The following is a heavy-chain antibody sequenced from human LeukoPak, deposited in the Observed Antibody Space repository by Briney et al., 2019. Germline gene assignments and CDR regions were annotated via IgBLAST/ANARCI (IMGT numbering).Heavy chain of an antibody. Sequence: GESLKISFKGSGYSFTSYWIGWVRQMPGKGLEWMGIIYPGDSDTRYSPSFQGQVTISADKSISTAYLQWSSLKASDTAMYYCARRGDTAMDPFDYWGQGTLVTVSS. D-gene: IGHD5-18*01. V-gene: IGHV5-51*01. J-gene: IGHJ4*02. CDR3: ARRGDTAMDPFDY. CDR1: GYSFTSYW. CDR2: IYPGDSDT.